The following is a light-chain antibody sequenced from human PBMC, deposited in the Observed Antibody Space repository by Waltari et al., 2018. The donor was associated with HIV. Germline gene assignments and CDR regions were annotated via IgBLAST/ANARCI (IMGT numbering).Light chain of an antibody. CDR2: DAS. J-gene: IGKJ3*01. V-gene: IGKV3-11*01. Sequence: VLTQSPVTLSASPGERVTLSCRASQSVNSYLSWYQQKPGQAPRLLIYDASKRATGIPARFSGTGSGTDFTLTISSLEPEDFAVYFCQQHSNWPLITLGPGSTVDV. CDR1: QSVNSY. CDR3: QQHSNWPLIT.